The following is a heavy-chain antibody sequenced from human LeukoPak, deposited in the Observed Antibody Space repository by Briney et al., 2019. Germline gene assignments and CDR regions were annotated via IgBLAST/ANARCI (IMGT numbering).Heavy chain of an antibody. CDR1: GGSISSGSYY. CDR2: IYTSGST. Sequence: PSETLSLTCTVSGGSISSGSYYWSWIRQPAGKGLEWIGRIYTSGSTNYNPSLKSRVTISVDTSKNQFSLKLSSVTAADTAVYYCARTPFGYRAPPGHRAWDYWGQGTLVTVSS. V-gene: IGHV4-61*02. CDR3: ARTPFGYRAPPGHRAWDY. D-gene: IGHD5-12*01. J-gene: IGHJ4*02.